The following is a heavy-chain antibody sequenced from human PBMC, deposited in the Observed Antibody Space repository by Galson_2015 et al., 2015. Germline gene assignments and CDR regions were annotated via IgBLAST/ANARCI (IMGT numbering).Heavy chain of an antibody. CDR1: GLTFSSYS. Sequence: SLRLSCAASGLTFSSYSMNWVRQAPGKGLEWVSSISSSSSYIYYADSVKGRFTISRDNAKNSLYLQMNSLRAEDTAVYYCARDLGYSSGWYYAFEIWGQGTMVTVSS. J-gene: IGHJ3*02. CDR3: ARDLGYSSGWYYAFEI. V-gene: IGHV3-21*01. CDR2: ISSSSSYI. D-gene: IGHD6-19*01.